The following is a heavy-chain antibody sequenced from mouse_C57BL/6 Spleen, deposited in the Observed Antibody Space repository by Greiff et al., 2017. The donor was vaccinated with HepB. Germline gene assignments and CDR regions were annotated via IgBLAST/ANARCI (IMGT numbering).Heavy chain of an antibody. CDR3: ARSYYGSSHWYFDV. V-gene: IGHV1-54*01. CDR2: INPGSGGT. Sequence: VKLQESGAELVRPGTSVKVSCKASGYAFTNYLIEWVKQRPGQGLEWIGVINPGSGGTNYNEKFKGKATLTADKSSSTAYMQLSSLTSEDSAVYFCARSYYGSSHWYFDVWGTGTTVTVSS. D-gene: IGHD1-1*01. CDR1: GYAFTNYL. J-gene: IGHJ1*03.